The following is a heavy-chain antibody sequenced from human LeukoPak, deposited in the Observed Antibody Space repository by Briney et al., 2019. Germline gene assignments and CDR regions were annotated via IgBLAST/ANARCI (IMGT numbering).Heavy chain of an antibody. J-gene: IGHJ6*02. D-gene: IGHD2-21*02. CDR3: ARVGDDGCGGDCSYYYYYGMDV. CDR1: GCTFTSYA. V-gene: IGHV1-3*01. CDR2: LNAHNGNT. Sequence: ASVKVSCKASGCTFTSYALHWVRQDPGHKLEWMGWLNAHNGNTTYSRKFQGRVTITRDTSASTAYRELSSLRCEDTAVYYCARVGDDGCGGDCSYYYYYGMDVWGQGTTVSVSS.